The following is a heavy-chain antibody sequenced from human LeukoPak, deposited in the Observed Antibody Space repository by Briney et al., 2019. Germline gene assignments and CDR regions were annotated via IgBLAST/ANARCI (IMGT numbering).Heavy chain of an antibody. J-gene: IGHJ4*02. Sequence: PGGSLRLSCAASGFTFSTYGMSWVRQAPGKGLDWVSAISGSGTSTYYADSVKGRFTISRDNSKNTLYLQMNSLRAEDTALYYCAKRAHDFWSGYPYDYWGQGTLVTVSS. CDR3: AKRAHDFWSGYPYDY. CDR2: ISGSGTST. D-gene: IGHD3-3*01. CDR1: GFTFSTYG. V-gene: IGHV3-23*01.